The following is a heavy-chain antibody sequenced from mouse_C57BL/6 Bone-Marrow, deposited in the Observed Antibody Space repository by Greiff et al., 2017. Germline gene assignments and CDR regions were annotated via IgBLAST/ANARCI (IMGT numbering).Heavy chain of an antibody. J-gene: IGHJ3*01. CDR1: GYTFTDYY. V-gene: IGHV1-26*01. D-gene: IGHD1-1*01. CDR3: ARLTRRVGFAY. CDR2: INPNNGGT. Sequence: VQLQQSGPELVKPGASVKISCKASGYTFTDYYMNWVKQSHGKSLEWIGDINPNNGGTSYNQKFKGKATLTVDKSSSTAYMELRSLTSEDSAVYYCARLTRRVGFAYWGQGTLVTVSA.